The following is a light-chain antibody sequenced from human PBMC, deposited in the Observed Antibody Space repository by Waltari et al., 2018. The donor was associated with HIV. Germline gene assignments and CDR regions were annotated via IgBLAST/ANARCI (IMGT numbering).Light chain of an antibody. V-gene: IGLV2-23*02. Sequence: QSALTQPASVSGSPGQSITISSSGTRGDIGPFNFVSWYKQYPGTTPKLIIYDVVKRPSGISNRFSGSKSGNTASLTISGLQVDDEGDYYCCSHTRSSTWLFGGGTKVTVL. CDR3: CSHTRSSTWL. J-gene: IGLJ3*02. CDR1: RGDIGPFNF. CDR2: DVV.